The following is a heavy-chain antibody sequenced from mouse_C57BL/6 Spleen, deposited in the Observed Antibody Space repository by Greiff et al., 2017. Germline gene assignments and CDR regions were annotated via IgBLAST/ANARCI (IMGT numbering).Heavy chain of an antibody. J-gene: IGHJ2*01. D-gene: IGHD3-1*01. CDR1: GYTFTSYW. V-gene: IGHV1-53*01. CDR2: INPSNGGT. CDR3: ARGTGYQDFDY. Sequence: QVQLQQPGTELVKPGASVKLSCKASGYTFTSYWLHWVKQRPGQGLEWIGIINPSNGGTNYNEKFKSKATLTVDKSSSTAYMQLSSLTSEDSAVYYCARGTGYQDFDYWGQGTTLTVSS.